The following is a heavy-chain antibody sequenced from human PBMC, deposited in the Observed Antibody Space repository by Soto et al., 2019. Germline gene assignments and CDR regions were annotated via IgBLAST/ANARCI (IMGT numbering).Heavy chain of an antibody. CDR1: GFTFGDYA. J-gene: IGHJ4*02. V-gene: IGHV3-49*04. CDR3: TRGRDGYNPYYFLY. Sequence: GGSLRLSCTASGFTFGDYAINWVRQVPGKGLEWLGFIRNDFYDETTEYAASVKGRIIISRDDSKSMAYLQMDSLKTEDTGVYYCTRGRDGYNPYYFLYWGQGALVTVSS. CDR2: IRNDFYDETT. D-gene: IGHD5-12*01.